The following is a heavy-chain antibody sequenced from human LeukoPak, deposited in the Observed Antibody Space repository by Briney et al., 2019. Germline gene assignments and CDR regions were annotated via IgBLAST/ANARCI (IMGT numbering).Heavy chain of an antibody. CDR2: IDQDGSET. Sequence: GGSLRLSCAASGFTFSNYWMTWVRQVPGKGLEWVANIDQDGSETNYVDSVKGRFTISRDNARNSVYLQMNSLRPEDAAVYYCASSTYSSGWSYYYYYYGMDVWGQGTTVTVSS. D-gene: IGHD6-19*01. CDR1: GFTFSNYW. J-gene: IGHJ6*02. V-gene: IGHV3-7*01. CDR3: ASSTYSSGWSYYYYYYGMDV.